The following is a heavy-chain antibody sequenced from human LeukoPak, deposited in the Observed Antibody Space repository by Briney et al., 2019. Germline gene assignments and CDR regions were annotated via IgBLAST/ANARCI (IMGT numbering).Heavy chain of an antibody. CDR1: GYTFTSYY. V-gene: IGHV1-46*01. Sequence: GASVKVSCKASGYTFTSYYMHWVRQAPGQGLEWMGIINPSGGSTSYAQKFQGRVTMTRDTSTSTVYMVLSSLRSEDTAVYYCARGRGGQHGDPPYYFDYWGQGTLVTVSS. J-gene: IGHJ4*02. CDR3: ARGRGGQHGDPPYYFDY. CDR2: INPSGGST. D-gene: IGHD4-17*01.